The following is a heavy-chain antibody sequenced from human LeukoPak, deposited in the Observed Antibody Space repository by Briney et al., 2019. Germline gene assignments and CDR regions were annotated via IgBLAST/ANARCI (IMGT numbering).Heavy chain of an antibody. V-gene: IGHV4-61*02. CDR2: IYTSGSS. CDR3: AREFYSSGWETYYFDY. Sequence: SETLSLTCTVSGGSISSGSYYWSWIRQPAGKGLEWIGRIYTSGSSNYNPPLKSRVTISVDTSKNQFSLKLSSVTAADTAVYYCAREFYSSGWETYYFDYWGQGTLVTVSS. CDR1: GGSISSGSYY. D-gene: IGHD6-19*01. J-gene: IGHJ4*02.